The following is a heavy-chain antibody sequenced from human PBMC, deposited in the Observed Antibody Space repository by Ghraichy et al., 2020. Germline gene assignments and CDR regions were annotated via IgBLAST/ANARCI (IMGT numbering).Heavy chain of an antibody. D-gene: IGHD3-10*01. CDR2: IYHSGSS. Sequence: SETLSLTCAVSGGSISSSIWWNWVRQPPGKGLEWIGEIYHSGSSNYNPSLNSRVTMSVDKSKNQLSLNLTSVTAADTAVYYCAKCPFGELFLDSWGQGILVTVSS. V-gene: IGHV4-4*02. CDR3: AKCPFGELFLDS. CDR1: GGSISSSIW. J-gene: IGHJ4*02.